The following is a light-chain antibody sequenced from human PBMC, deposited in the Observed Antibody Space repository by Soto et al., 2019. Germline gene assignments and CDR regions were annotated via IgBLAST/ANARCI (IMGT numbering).Light chain of an antibody. CDR2: GAS. CDR1: QSVSSSY. V-gene: IGKV3D-20*02. J-gene: IGKJ4*01. Sequence: EIVLTQSPATLSLSPGERATLSCRTSQSVSSSYLAWYQQKPGQAPRLLIYGASSRATGIPARFSGSGSGTDFTLTISSLEPEDFAVYYCQQRHNWPLTFGGGTKVDIK. CDR3: QQRHNWPLT.